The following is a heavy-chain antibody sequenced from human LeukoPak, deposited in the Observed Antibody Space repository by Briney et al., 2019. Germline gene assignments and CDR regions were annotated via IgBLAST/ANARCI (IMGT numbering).Heavy chain of an antibody. CDR1: GYTFSDLY. D-gene: IGHD1-26*01. CDR3: ARPPTREAEGFDI. Sequence: ASVTVSCTASGYTFSDLYIHWVRQAPGQGLEWMGWINSDGGGTEFEQKFQDRVTVTRDTSTSTAFVEISRLTFDDTAVYYCARPPTREAEGFDIWGQGTMVSVSS. V-gene: IGHV1-2*02. CDR2: INSDGGGT. J-gene: IGHJ3*02.